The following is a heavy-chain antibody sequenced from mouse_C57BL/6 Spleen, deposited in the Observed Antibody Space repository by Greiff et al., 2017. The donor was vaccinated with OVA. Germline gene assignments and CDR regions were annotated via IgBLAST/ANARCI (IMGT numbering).Heavy chain of an antibody. V-gene: IGHV14-2*01. J-gene: IGHJ1*03. CDR3: ARDYGSSYVDWYFDV. D-gene: IGHD1-1*01. CDR1: GFNIKDYY. CDR2: IDPEDGET. Sequence: DVKLVESGAELVKPGASVKLSCTASGFNIKDYYMHWVKQRTEQGLEWIGRIDPEDGETKYAPKFQGKATITADTSSNTAYLQLISLTSEDTAVYYCARDYGSSYVDWYFDVWGTGTTVTVSS.